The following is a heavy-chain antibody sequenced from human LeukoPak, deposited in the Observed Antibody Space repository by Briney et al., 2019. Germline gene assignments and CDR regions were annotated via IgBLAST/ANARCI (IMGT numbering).Heavy chain of an antibody. Sequence: GGSLRLSCAASGFTFTKYWMTWVRQAPGKGLEWVGNIKQDGSDKNYMDSVKGRFTISRDNPKNTLYVQINSLRPEDTAVYYCAKGYIYGIEHWGQGTLVTVSS. CDR2: IKQDGSDK. V-gene: IGHV3-7*01. CDR1: GFTFTKYW. J-gene: IGHJ4*02. CDR3: AKGYIYGIEH. D-gene: IGHD5-18*01.